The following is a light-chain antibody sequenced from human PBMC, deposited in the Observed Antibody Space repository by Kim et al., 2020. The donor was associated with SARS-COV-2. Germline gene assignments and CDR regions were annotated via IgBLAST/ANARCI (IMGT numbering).Light chain of an antibody. CDR1: QVISST. CDR2: DAS. V-gene: IGKV1D-13*01. Sequence: AIQLTQSPSSLSASVGDRVTITCRASQVISSTLAWYQQKPGKTPKLLIYDASTLESGVPSRFSGSGSGTDFTLTISSLQPEDFATYYCQHFNNYPLTFGGGTKVDIK. CDR3: QHFNNYPLT. J-gene: IGKJ4*01.